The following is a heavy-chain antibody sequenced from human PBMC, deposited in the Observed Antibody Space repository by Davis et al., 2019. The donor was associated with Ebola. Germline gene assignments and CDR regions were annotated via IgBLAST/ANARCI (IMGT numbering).Heavy chain of an antibody. CDR2: INPNSGGT. D-gene: IGHD2-2*01. CDR3: ARARCSSTSCYYRNWFDP. CDR1: GYTFTGYY. Sequence: ASVKVSCKASGYTFTGYYMHWVRQAPGQGLEWMGWINPNSGGTNYAQKFQGRVTMTRDTSISTAYMELSRLRSDDTAVYYCARARCSSTSCYYRNWFDPWGQGTLVTVSS. J-gene: IGHJ5*02. V-gene: IGHV1-2*02.